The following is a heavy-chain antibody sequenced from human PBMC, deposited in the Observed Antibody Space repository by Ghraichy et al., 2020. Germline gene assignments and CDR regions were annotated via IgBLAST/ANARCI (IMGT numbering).Heavy chain of an antibody. V-gene: IGHV3-23*01. CDR3: AKGLEYSNIY. J-gene: IGHJ4*02. CDR1: GFTFSSYA. CDR2: ISGSGGST. D-gene: IGHD6-6*01. Sequence: GESLNISCAASGFTFSSYAMSWVRQAPGKGLEWVSAISGSGGSTYYADSVKGRFTISRDNSKNTLYLQMNSLRAEDTAVYYCAKGLEYSNIYWGQGTLVTVSS.